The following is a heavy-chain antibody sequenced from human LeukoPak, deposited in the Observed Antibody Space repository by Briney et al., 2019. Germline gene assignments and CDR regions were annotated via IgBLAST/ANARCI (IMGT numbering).Heavy chain of an antibody. CDR1: GFTFSSYW. Sequence: GGSLRLSCAASGFTFSSYWMHWVRQAPGKGLVWVSRINSDGSSTSYADSVKGRFTISRDSAKNTLYLQMNSLRAEDTAVYYCARVWLFDPRGIGAFDIWGQGTMVTVSS. V-gene: IGHV3-74*01. CDR2: INSDGSST. D-gene: IGHD3-22*01. J-gene: IGHJ3*02. CDR3: ARVWLFDPRGIGAFDI.